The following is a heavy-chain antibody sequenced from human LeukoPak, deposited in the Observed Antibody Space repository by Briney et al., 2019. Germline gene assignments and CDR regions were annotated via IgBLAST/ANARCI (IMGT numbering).Heavy chain of an antibody. D-gene: IGHD6-13*01. CDR1: GFTFSSYG. V-gene: IGHV3-30*18. J-gene: IGHJ4*02. Sequence: GVSLRLSCAASGFTFSSYGMHWVRQAPGKGLEWVAVISYDGSNKYYADSVKGRFTISRDNSKNTLYLQMNSLRAEDTAVYYCAKDWGIMSSSWSFDYWGQGTLVTVSS. CDR3: AKDWGIMSSSWSFDY. CDR2: ISYDGSNK.